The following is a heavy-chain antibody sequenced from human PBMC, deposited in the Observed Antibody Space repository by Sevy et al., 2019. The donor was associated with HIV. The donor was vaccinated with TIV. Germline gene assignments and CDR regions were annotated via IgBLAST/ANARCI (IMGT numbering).Heavy chain of an antibody. CDR2: ISGGGGNT. CDR3: AGKYHDTSGYPRYSMDV. D-gene: IGHD3-22*01. V-gene: IGHV3-64*01. Sequence: GGSLRLSCAASGFTFSTYAMYWVRQAPGKGLEYVSAISGGGGNTYYGTSVKGRFTVSRDNAKNTLYLQMGSLRAEDMVVYFGAGKYHDTSGYPRYSMDVWGQGTTVTVSS. J-gene: IGHJ6*02. CDR1: GFTFSTYA.